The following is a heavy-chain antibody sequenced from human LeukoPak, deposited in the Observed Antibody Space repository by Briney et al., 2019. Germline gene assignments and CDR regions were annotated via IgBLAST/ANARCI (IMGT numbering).Heavy chain of an antibody. D-gene: IGHD3-10*01. J-gene: IGHJ6*02. Sequence: GGSLRLSCAASGFTFSSYWMGWVRQAPGKGLEWVANIKQDGSEKYYVDSVKGRFTTSRDNDKNSLYLQMSSLRAEDTALYYCAKDSRGSGSRYYGMDVWGQGTTVTVSS. V-gene: IGHV3-7*03. CDR3: AKDSRGSGSRYYGMDV. CDR2: IKQDGSEK. CDR1: GFTFSSYW.